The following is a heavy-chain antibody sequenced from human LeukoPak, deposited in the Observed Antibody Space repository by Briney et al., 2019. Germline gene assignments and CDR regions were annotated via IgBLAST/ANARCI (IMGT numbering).Heavy chain of an antibody. CDR2: IRYDGRNK. CDR3: ARGTHYYDISGYDY. Sequence: QPGGSLRLSCAASGFTFSSYGMHWVRQAPGKGLEGVAFIRYDGRNKYYTDSVKGRFTISRDNAKNSLYLQMNSLRAEDTAVYYCARGTHYYDISGYDYWGQGTLVIVSS. J-gene: IGHJ4*02. CDR1: GFTFSSYG. D-gene: IGHD3-22*01. V-gene: IGHV3-30*02.